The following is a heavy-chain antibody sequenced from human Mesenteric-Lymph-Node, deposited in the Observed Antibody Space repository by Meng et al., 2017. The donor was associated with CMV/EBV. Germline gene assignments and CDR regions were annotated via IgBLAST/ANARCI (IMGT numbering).Heavy chain of an antibody. CDR3: ARVSTPMGAWFFDL. D-gene: IGHD5-18*01. CDR1: GDSLRGGDYF. J-gene: IGHJ2*01. V-gene: IGHV4-30-4*08. Sequence: GDSLRGGDYFWSWLRQSPGKGLEWIGYISDSGGTYYKPSLKSRATISLSTSKNHLSLRLGSVTAADAAIYYCARVSTPMGAWFFDLWGRGTLVTVSS. CDR2: ISDSGGT.